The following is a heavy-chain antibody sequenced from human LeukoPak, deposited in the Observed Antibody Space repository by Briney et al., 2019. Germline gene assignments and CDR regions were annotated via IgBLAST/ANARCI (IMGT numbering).Heavy chain of an antibody. CDR3: ARVRSSSSDAFDI. J-gene: IGHJ3*02. V-gene: IGHV3-23*01. Sequence: PGGSLRLSCAASGFTFSSYGMSWVRQAPGKGLEWVSAISGSGGITSYADSVKGRFTISRDNSKNTLYLQMNSLRAEDTAVYYCARVRSSSSDAFDIWGQGTMVTVSS. D-gene: IGHD6-6*01. CDR1: GFTFSSYG. CDR2: ISGSGGIT.